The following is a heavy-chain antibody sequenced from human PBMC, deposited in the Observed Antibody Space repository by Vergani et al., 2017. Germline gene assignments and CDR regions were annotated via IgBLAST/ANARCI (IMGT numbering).Heavy chain of an antibody. V-gene: IGHV3-7*01. CDR3: ARPSAHGDYDAPDI. CDR2: IKQDGSEK. Sequence: EVQLVESGGGLVQPGGSLRLSCAASGFMFSNYWMNWVRKAPGKGLEWVANIKQDGSEKYYVDSVRGRFTISRDNAKNSLYLQMNSLRAEDTAVYHCARPSAHGDYDAPDIWGQGTMVTVSS. D-gene: IGHD4-17*01. CDR1: GFMFSNYW. J-gene: IGHJ3*02.